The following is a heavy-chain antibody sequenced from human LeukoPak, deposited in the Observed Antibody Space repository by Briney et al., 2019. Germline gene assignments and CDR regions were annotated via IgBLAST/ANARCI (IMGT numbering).Heavy chain of an antibody. CDR1: GGSINNYY. CDR2: IYASGRT. Sequence: PSETLSLTCTVTGGSINNYYWSWIRQPAGKGLEWIGRIYASGRTNYNPSLKSRVTMSVDTSKNQFSLKLSSVTAADTAVYYCARGGRLAASGFDCWGQGTLVTVSS. J-gene: IGHJ4*02. V-gene: IGHV4-4*07. D-gene: IGHD3-9*01. CDR3: ARGGRLAASGFDC.